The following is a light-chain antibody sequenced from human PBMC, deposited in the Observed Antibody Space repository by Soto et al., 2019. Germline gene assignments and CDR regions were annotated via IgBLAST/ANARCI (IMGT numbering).Light chain of an antibody. CDR3: QQTYRPPIT. Sequence: DIQMTQSPSSLSASAGDRVTITCRASQSFNSYLNWYQQKPGKAPKLLIYAASSLQSGVPSRFSGSGSGTDFTLTISSLQPEDYATYYCQQTYRPPITFGGGIKVDIK. CDR2: AAS. CDR1: QSFNSY. V-gene: IGKV1-39*01. J-gene: IGKJ4*01.